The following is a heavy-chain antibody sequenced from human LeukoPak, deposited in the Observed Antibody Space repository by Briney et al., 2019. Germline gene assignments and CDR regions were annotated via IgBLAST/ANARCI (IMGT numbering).Heavy chain of an antibody. CDR3: AKESGCYYSSPYAFDI. V-gene: IGHV3-9*01. CDR2: ISWNSGSI. D-gene: IGHD1-26*01. CDR1: GFTFDDYA. J-gene: IGHJ3*02. Sequence: PGRSLRLSCAASGFTFDDYAMHWVRQAPGKGLEWVSGISWNSGSIGYADSVKGRFTISRDNAKNSLYLQMSSLRAEDTALYYCAKESGCYYSSPYAFDIWGQGTMVTVSS.